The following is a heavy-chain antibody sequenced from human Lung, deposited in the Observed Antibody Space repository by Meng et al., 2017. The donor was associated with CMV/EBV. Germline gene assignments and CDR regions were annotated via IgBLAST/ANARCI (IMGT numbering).Heavy chain of an antibody. D-gene: IGHD2-15*01. CDR2: VFYTGST. CDR1: GDSITDYY. V-gene: IGHV4-59*01. CDR3: ARVQAGSFDV. Sequence: SETLSLTCTVSGDSITDYYWIWIRQPPGKEPQYIGDVFYTGSTTYNPSFKGRVIISLDSSTSQFSLKLSSVTAADTAVYYGARVQAGSFDVWGQGTMVTVSS. J-gene: IGHJ3*01.